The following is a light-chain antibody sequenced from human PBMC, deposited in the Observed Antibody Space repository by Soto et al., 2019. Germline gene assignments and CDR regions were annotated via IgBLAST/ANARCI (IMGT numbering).Light chain of an antibody. CDR1: QNIRSR. Sequence: DIQMTQSPSTLSVSVGDRVTITCRASQNIRSRLAWFQQKPGKAPKLLIYDASSLESVVPQRFSGSGSGTELTLTISSLQTDDFSTYYCQQYHSYWTFGQGTKVDIK. J-gene: IGKJ1*01. CDR2: DAS. V-gene: IGKV1-5*01. CDR3: QQYHSYWT.